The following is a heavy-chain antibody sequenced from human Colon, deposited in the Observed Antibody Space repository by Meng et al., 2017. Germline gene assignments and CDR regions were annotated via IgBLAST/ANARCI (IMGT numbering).Heavy chain of an antibody. V-gene: IGHV1-18*01. J-gene: IGHJ4*02. D-gene: IGHD3-10*01. CDR2: ISTYNGNT. Sequence: AQLGQSGTTVKKPGASVKVSCKSSGYTFTTYGISWVRQAPGQGLEWMGWISTYNGNTNYAQKFQGRVTMTTDTSTSTAYMELRSLRSDDTAVYYCARDGLSFTMVRGGKYWGQGTLVTVSS. CDR1: GYTFTTYG. CDR3: ARDGLSFTMVRGGKY.